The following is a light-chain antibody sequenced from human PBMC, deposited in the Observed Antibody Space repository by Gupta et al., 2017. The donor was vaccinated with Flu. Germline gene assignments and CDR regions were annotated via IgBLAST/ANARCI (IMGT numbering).Light chain of an antibody. CDR3: GTWDNSRSAVV. CDR1: SSKIGNND. V-gene: IGLV1-51*02. CDR2: ENK. Sequence: VTISRSGSSSKIGNNDVYWYQKRTGTAPKLLIYENKKRHSGIPERFSGSKSVTSATMGITGLQTGDEADYYCGTWDNSRSAVVFGGGTKLTVL. J-gene: IGLJ2*01.